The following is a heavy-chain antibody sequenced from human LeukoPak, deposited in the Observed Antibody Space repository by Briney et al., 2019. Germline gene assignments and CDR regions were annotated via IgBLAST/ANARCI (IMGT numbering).Heavy chain of an antibody. CDR1: GFTFSSYG. CDR3: AKDGGYPEYFST. CDR2: ISYDGSNK. V-gene: IGHV3-30*18. J-gene: IGHJ1*01. Sequence: GGSLRLSCAASGFTFSSYGMHWVRQAPGKGLEWVAVISYDGSNKYYADSVKGRFTISRDNSKNTLYLQMNSLRAEDTAVYYCAKDGGYPEYFSTGARAPWSPSPQ. D-gene: IGHD6-25*01.